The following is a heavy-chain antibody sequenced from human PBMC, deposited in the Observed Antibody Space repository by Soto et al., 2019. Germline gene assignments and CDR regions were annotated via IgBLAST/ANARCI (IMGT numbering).Heavy chain of an antibody. CDR2: IWYDGSNK. Sequence: GGSLRLSCAASGFTFSSYGMHWVRQAPGKGLEWVAVIWYDGSNKYYADSVKGRFTISRDNSKNTLYLQMNSLRAEDTAVYYCARDRGYSSGWPSLSDAFDIWGQGTMVTVSS. J-gene: IGHJ3*02. CDR3: ARDRGYSSGWPSLSDAFDI. D-gene: IGHD6-19*01. V-gene: IGHV3-33*01. CDR1: GFTFSSYG.